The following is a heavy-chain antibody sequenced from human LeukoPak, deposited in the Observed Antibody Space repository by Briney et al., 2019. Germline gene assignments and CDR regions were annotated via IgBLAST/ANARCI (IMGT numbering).Heavy chain of an antibody. CDR3: ASITGGFDY. D-gene: IGHD3-10*01. CDR2: INHSGST. CDR1: GGSFSGYY. V-gene: IGHV4-34*01. Sequence: PSETLSLTCAVYGGSFSGYYWSWIRQPPGKGLEWIGEINHSGSTNYNPSLKSRVTISVDTSKNQFSLELSSVTAADTAVYYCASITGGFDYWGQGTLVTVSS. J-gene: IGHJ4*02.